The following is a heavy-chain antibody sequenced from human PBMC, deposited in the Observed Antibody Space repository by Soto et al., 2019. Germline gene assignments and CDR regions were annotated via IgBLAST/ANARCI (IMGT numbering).Heavy chain of an antibody. CDR2: INPLLGST. V-gene: IGHV1-69*11. CDR1: GGIFNSYG. CDR3: AKIRGGVYST. D-gene: IGHD3-10*01. Sequence: QVHLVQSGAEVKKPGSSVKVSCNPSGGIFNSYGISWVRQGPGQGLQWMGGINPLLGSTNYAEKFRARLASSADDSRTTVYMELNNLRPEDTATYFCAKIRGGVYSTWGQGTLVTVSS. J-gene: IGHJ5*02.